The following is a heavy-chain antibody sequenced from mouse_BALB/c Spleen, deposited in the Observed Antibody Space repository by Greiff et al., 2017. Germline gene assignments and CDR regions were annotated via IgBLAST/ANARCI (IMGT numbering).Heavy chain of an antibody. CDR3: ARGHDGYYRWFAY. J-gene: IGHJ3*01. Sequence: VKLMESGPGLVAPSQSLSITCTVSGFSLTGYGVNWVRQPPGKGLEWLGMIWGDGSTDYNSALKSRLSISKDNSKSQVFLKMNSLQTDDTARYYCARGHDGYYRWFAYWGQGTLVTVSA. CDR2: IWGDGST. V-gene: IGHV2-6-7*01. D-gene: IGHD2-3*01. CDR1: GFSLTGYG.